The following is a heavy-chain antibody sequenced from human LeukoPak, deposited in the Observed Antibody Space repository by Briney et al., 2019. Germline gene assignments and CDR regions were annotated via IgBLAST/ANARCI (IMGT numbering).Heavy chain of an antibody. CDR3: AREGITIFGQNYYYGVDV. V-gene: IGHV4-30-4*01. D-gene: IGHD3-3*01. Sequence: SQTLSLTRTVSGDSVNSADYYWSWIRQSPGKGLEWIGNIYYRGTTDYKPSLKSRITISLDTSRNQFSLRVRSVTAADTAVYYCAREGITIFGQNYYYGVDVWGQGTTVIVSS. CDR2: IYYRGTT. CDR1: GDSVNSADYY. J-gene: IGHJ6*02.